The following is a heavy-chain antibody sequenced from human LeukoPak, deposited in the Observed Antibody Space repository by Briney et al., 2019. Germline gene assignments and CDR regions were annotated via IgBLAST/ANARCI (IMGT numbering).Heavy chain of an antibody. CDR1: GFTFNNFG. Sequence: GGSLRHSCAASGFTFNNFGMHWVRQAPGKGLEWVSVISYSGSVQFYADSVKGRFTISRDASKNTVHLQMNSLRVEDTAVYYCARSPRDSRDWTGTLDYWGQGALVTVSS. CDR2: ISYSGSVQ. J-gene: IGHJ4*02. CDR3: ARSPRDSRDWTGTLDY. D-gene: IGHD3-22*01. V-gene: IGHV3-30*03.